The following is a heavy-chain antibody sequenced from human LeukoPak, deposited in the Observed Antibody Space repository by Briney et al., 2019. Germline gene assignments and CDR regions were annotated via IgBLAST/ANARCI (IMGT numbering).Heavy chain of an antibody. V-gene: IGHV3-23*01. Sequence: GRSLRLSCAAAGFTFSDYGMNWVRQAPGKGLEWVSGISGSGISTYYADSVKGRFTISRDNSKNTLYLQMNSLRAEDTAVYYCARDRGGGYSPFDYWGQGTLVTVSS. J-gene: IGHJ4*02. CDR1: GFTFSDYG. CDR2: ISGSGIST. D-gene: IGHD5-18*01. CDR3: ARDRGGGYSPFDY.